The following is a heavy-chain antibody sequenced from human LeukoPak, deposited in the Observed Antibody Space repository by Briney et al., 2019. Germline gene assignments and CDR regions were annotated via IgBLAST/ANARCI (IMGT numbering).Heavy chain of an antibody. CDR2: IYTSGST. CDR1: GGSISSYY. Sequence: RPSETLSLTCTVSGGSISSYYWSWIRQPAEKGLEWIGRIYTSGSTNYNPSLKSRVTMSVDTSKNQFSLKLSSVTAADTAVYYCARDLVEMATIALDYWGQGTLVTVSS. CDR3: ARDLVEMATIALDY. J-gene: IGHJ4*02. V-gene: IGHV4-4*07. D-gene: IGHD5-24*01.